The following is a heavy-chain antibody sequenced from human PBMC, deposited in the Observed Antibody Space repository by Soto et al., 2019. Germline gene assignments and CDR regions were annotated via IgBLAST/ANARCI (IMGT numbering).Heavy chain of an antibody. Sequence: PSETLSLTCTVSGGSISSYYWSWIRQPPGKGLEWIGYIYYSGSTNYNPSLKSRVTISVDTSKNQFSLKLSSVTAADTAVYYCARDPGYSYGRYYYYGMDVWGQGTTVTVSS. CDR2: IYYSGST. J-gene: IGHJ6*02. CDR3: ARDPGYSYGRYYYYGMDV. CDR1: GGSISSYY. V-gene: IGHV4-59*01. D-gene: IGHD5-18*01.